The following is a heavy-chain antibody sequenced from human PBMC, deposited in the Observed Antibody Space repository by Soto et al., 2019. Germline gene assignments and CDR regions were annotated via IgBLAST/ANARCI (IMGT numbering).Heavy chain of an antibody. D-gene: IGHD2-2*03. J-gene: IGHJ6*02. V-gene: IGHV4-39*01. CDR3: ARLNGYCISTNCHGYYGMDV. CDR2: IYSSENT. CDR1: GGSVSSGSYS. Sequence: KLSETLSLTCTVSGGSVSSGSYSWGWIRQSPGKGLEWIGTIYSSENTYYNPSLMSRVTISVDTSKNEFSLKLSSVTAADTAVYYCARLNGYCISTNCHGYYGMDVWGQGTTVTVSS.